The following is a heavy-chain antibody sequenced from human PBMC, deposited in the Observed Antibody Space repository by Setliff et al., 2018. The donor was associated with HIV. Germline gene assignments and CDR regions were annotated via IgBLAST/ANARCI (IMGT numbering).Heavy chain of an antibody. V-gene: IGHV1-2*06. CDR1: GYTFTGYD. Sequence: ASVKVSCKASGYTFTGYDIHWVRQAPGQGLEWMGRISPNSGDTNYAQKFQGRVAMTRDTSISTAYMDLTRLRSDDTAVYYCAREDHYDRFLDHWGQGALVTVTS. CDR2: ISPNSGDT. J-gene: IGHJ5*02. D-gene: IGHD3-22*01. CDR3: AREDHYDRFLDH.